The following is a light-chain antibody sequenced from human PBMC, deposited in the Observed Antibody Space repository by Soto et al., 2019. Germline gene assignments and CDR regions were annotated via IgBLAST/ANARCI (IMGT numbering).Light chain of an antibody. J-gene: IGKJ1*01. Sequence: DIQMTQSPSTLSASIGDRVTITCRASQSISSWLAWFQQKPGKAPKLLIYEASALESGVPSRFSGSGSGTEFTLTISSLQRDDFATYYCQHYNSYSWTFGQGTKVELK. V-gene: IGKV1-5*01. CDR2: EAS. CDR3: QHYNSYSWT. CDR1: QSISSW.